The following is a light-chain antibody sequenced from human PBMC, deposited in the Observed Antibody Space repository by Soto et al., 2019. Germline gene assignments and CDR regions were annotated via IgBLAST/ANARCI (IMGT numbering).Light chain of an antibody. V-gene: IGKV1-9*01. CDR2: SAS. J-gene: IGKJ5*01. Sequence: IQLIQSPSSLSASVGDRVTITCQASRGISSYLAWYQQKPGKPPKLLVYSASTLQSGVPSRFSGSGSGPDFTLTISSLQPEDSATYFCQQLNSYPQTFGQGTRLEI. CDR3: QQLNSYPQT. CDR1: RGISSY.